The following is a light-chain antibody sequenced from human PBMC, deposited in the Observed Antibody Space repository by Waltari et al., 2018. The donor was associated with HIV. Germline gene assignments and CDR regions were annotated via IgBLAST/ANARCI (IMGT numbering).Light chain of an antibody. J-gene: IGLJ3*02. CDR3: GTWDRSLSAAV. CDR1: TSNIGHDS. CDR2: DNN. V-gene: IGLV1-51*01. Sequence: QSVLTQPPSVSAAPGQKVTISCSGSTSNIGHDSVSWYQHVPGAAPRLLIYDNNKRPSGIPDRFSGSRSGTSATLGITGLQTGDEAHYYCGTWDRSLSAAVFGGGTKLTVL.